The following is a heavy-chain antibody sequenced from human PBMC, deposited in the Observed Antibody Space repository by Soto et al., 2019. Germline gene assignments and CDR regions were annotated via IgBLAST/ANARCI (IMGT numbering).Heavy chain of an antibody. Sequence: GGSLRLSCAASGFTFSSYAMHLVRQAPGKGLEYVSAISSNGGSTYYANSVKGRFTISRDNSKNTLYLQMGSLRAEDMAVYYCARVYRERITMVRGVAAGNYYYYMDVWGKGTTVTVSS. J-gene: IGHJ6*03. CDR2: ISSNGGST. CDR3: ARVYRERITMVRGVAAGNYYYYMDV. V-gene: IGHV3-64*01. D-gene: IGHD3-10*01. CDR1: GFTFSSYA.